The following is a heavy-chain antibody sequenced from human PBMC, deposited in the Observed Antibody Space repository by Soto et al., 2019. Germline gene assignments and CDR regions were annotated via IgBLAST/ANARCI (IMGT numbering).Heavy chain of an antibody. CDR1: GDSINSYY. V-gene: IGHV4-59*01. Sequence: QVHLQESGPGLVKPSETLSLTCSVSGDSINSYYWNWIRQPPGKGLEWIGYIYYTGNTNYNPSLKSRVIISLDMSKNQFSRSLSSVTAADTAVYYCARSGNNWFDPWGQGTLVTVSS. CDR3: ARSGNNWFDP. CDR2: IYYTGNT. J-gene: IGHJ5*02.